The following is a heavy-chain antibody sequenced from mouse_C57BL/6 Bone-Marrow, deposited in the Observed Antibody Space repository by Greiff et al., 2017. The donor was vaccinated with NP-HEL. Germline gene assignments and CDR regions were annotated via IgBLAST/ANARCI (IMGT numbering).Heavy chain of an antibody. J-gene: IGHJ4*01. D-gene: IGHD2-4*01. CDR3: ARVDYYYAMDY. CDR1: GFTFSSYA. Sequence: EVKLVESGGGLVKPGGSLKLSCAASGFTFSSYAMSWVRQTPEKRLEWVATISDGGSYTNYPDNVKGRFTISRDNAKNNLYLQMSHLKSEDTAMYYCARVDYYYAMDYWGQGTSVTVSS. V-gene: IGHV5-4*03. CDR2: ISDGGSYT.